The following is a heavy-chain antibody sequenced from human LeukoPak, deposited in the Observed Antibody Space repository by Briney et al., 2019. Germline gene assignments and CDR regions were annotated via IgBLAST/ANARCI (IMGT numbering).Heavy chain of an antibody. CDR2: INHSGST. CDR3: ARGPNRPIRLDY. CDR1: GGSFSGYY. Sequence: SETLSLTCAVYGGSFSGYYWSWIRQPPGKGLEWIGEINHSGSTNYSPSLKSRVTISVDTSKNQFSLKLSSVTAADTAVYYCARGPNRPIRLDYWGQGTLVTVSS. D-gene: IGHD1-14*01. J-gene: IGHJ4*02. V-gene: IGHV4-34*01.